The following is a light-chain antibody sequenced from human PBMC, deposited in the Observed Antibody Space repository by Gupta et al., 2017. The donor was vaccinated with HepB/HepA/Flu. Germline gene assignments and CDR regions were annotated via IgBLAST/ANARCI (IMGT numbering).Light chain of an antibody. CDR1: QSVSSN. Sequence: EIVMTQSTATLSVSPGERATLSCRASQSVSSNLAWYQQKPGQAPRLLIYGASTRATGIPARFSCSGSGTEFTLTISSLHSEDFAVYYCQQYNNWPWTFGQGTKVEIK. CDR3: QQYNNWPWT. CDR2: GAS. J-gene: IGKJ1*01. V-gene: IGKV3-15*01.